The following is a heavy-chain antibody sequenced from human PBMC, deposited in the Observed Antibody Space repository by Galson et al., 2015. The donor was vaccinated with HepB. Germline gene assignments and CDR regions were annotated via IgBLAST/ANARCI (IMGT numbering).Heavy chain of an antibody. CDR1: GGTFSSYT. Sequence: KASGGTFSSYTISWVRQAPGQGLEWMGRIIPILGIANYAQKLQGRVTITADKSTSTAYVELSSLRSEDTAVYYCAREIRSSSWYPEDYYYYGMDVWGQGTTVTVSS. CDR2: IIPILGIA. D-gene: IGHD6-13*01. V-gene: IGHV1-69*04. CDR3: AREIRSSSWYPEDYYYYGMDV. J-gene: IGHJ6*02.